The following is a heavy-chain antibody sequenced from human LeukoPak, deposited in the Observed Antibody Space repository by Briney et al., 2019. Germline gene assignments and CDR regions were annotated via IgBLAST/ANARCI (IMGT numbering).Heavy chain of an antibody. D-gene: IGHD2-8*01. Sequence: GGSLRLSXAASGFTFSSYSMNWVRQAPGKGLEWVSYISSSSSTIYYADSVKGRFTISRDNAKNSLYLHTNSLRAEDTAVYYCARGTVMEMDVWGKGTTVTVSS. CDR2: ISSSSSTI. CDR3: ARGTVMEMDV. J-gene: IGHJ6*04. CDR1: GFTFSSYS. V-gene: IGHV3-48*01.